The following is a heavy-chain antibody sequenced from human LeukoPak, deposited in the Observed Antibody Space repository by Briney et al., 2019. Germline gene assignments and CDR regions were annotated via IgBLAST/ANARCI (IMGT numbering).Heavy chain of an antibody. D-gene: IGHD2-21*02. J-gene: IGHJ5*02. Sequence: PSQTLSLTCTVSGGSISSGGYYWSWIRQHPGKGLEWIGYIYYSGSTYYNPSLKSRVTISVDTSKNQFSLKLSSVTAADTAVYYCAREPRAYCGGDCPNWFDPWGQEPWSPSPQ. V-gene: IGHV4-31*03. CDR3: AREPRAYCGGDCPNWFDP. CDR1: GGSISSGGYY. CDR2: IYYSGST.